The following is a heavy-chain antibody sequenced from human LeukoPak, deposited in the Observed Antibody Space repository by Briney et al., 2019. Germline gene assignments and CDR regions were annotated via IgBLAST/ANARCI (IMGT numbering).Heavy chain of an antibody. CDR1: GYTFTGYY. D-gene: IGHD4-17*01. CDR3: ARERGMTTVTNWFDP. J-gene: IGHJ5*02. V-gene: IGHV1-2*02. Sequence: ASVKVSCKASGYTFTGYYMHWVRQAPGQGLEWMGWINPNSGGTNYAQKFQGGVTMTRDTSISTAYMELSRLRSDDTAVYYCARERGMTTVTNWFDPWGQGTLVTVSS. CDR2: INPNSGGT.